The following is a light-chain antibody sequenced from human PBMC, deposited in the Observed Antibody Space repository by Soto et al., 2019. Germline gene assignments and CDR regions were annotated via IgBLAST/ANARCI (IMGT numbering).Light chain of an antibody. CDR3: QQRSNWPRIT. J-gene: IGKJ5*01. CDR1: QSIYNK. Sequence: EIVMTQSPATLSVSPGERVTLSCRASQSIYNKVAWYQQKPGQAPRLLIYGASTRATGISARFSGSGSGTEFTLPISSLQSEDFAVYYCQQRSNWPRITFGQGTRLEIK. V-gene: IGKV3-15*01. CDR2: GAS.